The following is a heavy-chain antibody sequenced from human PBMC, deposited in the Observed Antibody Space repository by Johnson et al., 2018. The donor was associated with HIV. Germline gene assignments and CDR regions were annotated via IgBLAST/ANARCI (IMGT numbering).Heavy chain of an antibody. CDR3: SNALILDAFDI. J-gene: IGHJ3*02. CDR1: GFTFSSYA. D-gene: IGHD2-21*01. Sequence: VQVVESGGGLVQPGGSLRLSCAASGFTFSSYAMTWVRQAPGKGLEWICAIRGDDGDTFYADSVKGRFTISRDNSKNTVYLHMSSLTADDTAVYYFSNALILDAFDIWGQGTMVTVSS. CDR2: IRGDDGDT. V-gene: IGHV3-23*04.